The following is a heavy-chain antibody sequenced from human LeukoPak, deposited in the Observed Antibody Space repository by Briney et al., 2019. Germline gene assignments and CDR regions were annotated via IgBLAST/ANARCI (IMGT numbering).Heavy chain of an antibody. D-gene: IGHD3-22*01. V-gene: IGHV1-3*01. J-gene: IGHJ6*02. CDR2: INAGNGNT. CDR1: GYTFTSYA. Sequence: ASVKVSCKASGYTFTSYAMHWVRQAPGQRLEWMGWINAGNGNTKYSQKFQGRVTITRDTSASTDYMELSSLRSEDTAVYYCARDREYYDSSGRPPDYYGMDVWGQGTTVTVSS. CDR3: ARDREYYDSSGRPPDYYGMDV.